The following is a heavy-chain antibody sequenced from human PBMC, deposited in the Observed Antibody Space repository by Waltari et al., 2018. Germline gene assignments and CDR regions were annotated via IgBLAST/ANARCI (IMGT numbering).Heavy chain of an antibody. CDR2: ISGSGGRT. V-gene: IGHV3-23*01. Sequence: EVQLLESGGGLVQPGGSLRLSCAASGFTFSSYAMSWVRQAPGKGLEWVSAISGSGGRTYYADSVKGRFTISRDNSKNTLYLQMNSLRAEDTAVYYCAKASSSWYRYYYYGMDVWGQGTTVTVSS. CDR1: GFTFSSYA. D-gene: IGHD6-13*01. CDR3: AKASSSWYRYYYYGMDV. J-gene: IGHJ6*02.